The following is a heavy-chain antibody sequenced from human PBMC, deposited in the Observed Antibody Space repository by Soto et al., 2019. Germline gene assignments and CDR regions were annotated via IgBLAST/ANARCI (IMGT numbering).Heavy chain of an antibody. Sequence: GGSLRLSCSASGFTFSSYAMHWVRQAPGEGLEYVSAISSNGGSTYYADSVKGRFTISRDNSKNTLYLQMSSLRAEDTAVYYCVKQKYYYDSSGYPLPQGKAFDIWGQGTMVTVSS. J-gene: IGHJ3*02. CDR3: VKQKYYYDSSGYPLPQGKAFDI. CDR1: GFTFSSYA. V-gene: IGHV3-64D*08. D-gene: IGHD3-22*01. CDR2: ISSNGGST.